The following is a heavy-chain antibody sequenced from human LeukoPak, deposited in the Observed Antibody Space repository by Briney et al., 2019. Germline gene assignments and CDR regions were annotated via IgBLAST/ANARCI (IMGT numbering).Heavy chain of an antibody. V-gene: IGHV1-18*01. CDR1: GYTFTSYG. CDR3: ARVLVVVTPHDAFDI. CDR2: ISAYNGNT. J-gene: IGHJ3*02. D-gene: IGHD3-22*01. Sequence: ASVKVSCKASGYTFTSYGISWVRQAPGQGLEWMGWISAYNGNTNYAQKLQGRVTMTTDISTSTAYMELRSLRSDDTAVYYCARVLVVVTPHDAFDIWGQGTMVTVSS.